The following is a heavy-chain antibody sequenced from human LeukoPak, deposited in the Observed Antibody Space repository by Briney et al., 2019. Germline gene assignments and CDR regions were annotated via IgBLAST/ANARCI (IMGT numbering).Heavy chain of an antibody. CDR2: AYWDDDN. Sequence: SGPTLVNPTQTLTLTCTFSGFSLNTYGVGVGWIRQPPGKALEWLGFAYWDDDNRYNPSLRTRLTVSKDTSRNQVVLTMTNVDPVDTATYFCAYRPNRYNNGWNTGYLDSWGQGTLVTVSS. CDR3: AYRPNRYNNGWNTGYLDS. CDR1: GFSLNTYGVG. D-gene: IGHD6-25*01. V-gene: IGHV2-5*02. J-gene: IGHJ4*02.